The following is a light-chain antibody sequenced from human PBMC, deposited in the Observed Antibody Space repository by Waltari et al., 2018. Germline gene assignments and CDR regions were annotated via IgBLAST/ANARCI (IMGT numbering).Light chain of an antibody. J-gene: IGKJ2*01. CDR2: KAS. Sequence: FQLTNSPPPLPASVEDTLTITCRASQSISDWLAWYQQKPGKAPILLIYKASILKSGVPSRFSGSGSGTQFTLTISSLQPGDFATYFCQQYNTYTSFGQGTKLEIK. CDR1: QSISDW. V-gene: IGKV1-5*03. CDR3: QQYNTYTS.